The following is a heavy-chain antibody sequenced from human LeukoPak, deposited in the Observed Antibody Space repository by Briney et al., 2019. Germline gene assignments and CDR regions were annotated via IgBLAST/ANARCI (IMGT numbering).Heavy chain of an antibody. CDR1: GVSISSYY. CDR2: IYYSGST. J-gene: IGHJ4*02. V-gene: IGHV4-59*06. Sequence: PSETLSLTCTVSGVSISSYYWSWIRQSPGKGLESIGYIYYSGSTYYNPSLRSRLTISVDTSKNQFSLKLSSVTAADTAVYFCAKTAAYCGGDCYPYFDYWGQGTLVTVSS. D-gene: IGHD2-21*02. CDR3: AKTAAYCGGDCYPYFDY.